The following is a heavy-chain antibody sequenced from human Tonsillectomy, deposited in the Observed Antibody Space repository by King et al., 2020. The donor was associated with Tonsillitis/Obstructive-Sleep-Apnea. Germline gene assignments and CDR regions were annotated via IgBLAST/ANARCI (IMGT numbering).Heavy chain of an antibody. V-gene: IGHV1-46*01. Sequence: QLVQSGAEVKKPGASVKVSCKASGYTFTSYYMHWVRQAPGQGLEWMGIINPSGGSTSYAQKFQGRVTMTRDTSTSTVYMELSSLRSEDTAVYYCARGPGYCTSTNCYGVYSYMDVWGKGTTVTVSS. J-gene: IGHJ6*03. CDR2: INPSGGST. CDR3: ARGPGYCTSTNCYGVYSYMDV. CDR1: GYTFTSYY. D-gene: IGHD2-2*01.